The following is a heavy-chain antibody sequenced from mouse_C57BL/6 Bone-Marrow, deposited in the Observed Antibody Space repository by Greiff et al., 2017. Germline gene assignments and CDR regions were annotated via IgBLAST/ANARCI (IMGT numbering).Heavy chain of an antibody. D-gene: IGHD1-1*01. CDR2: IDPSDSYT. CDR1: GYTFTSYW. J-gene: IGHJ3*01. CDR3: AIENYGSSYWFAY. Sequence: QVQLQQPGAELVMPGASVKLSCMASGYTFTSYWMHWVKQRPGQGLEWIGEIDPSDSYTNYNQKFNGKSTLTVDKSSSTAYMQLSSLTSEDSAVYYCAIENYGSSYWFAYWGQGTLVTVSA. V-gene: IGHV1-69*01.